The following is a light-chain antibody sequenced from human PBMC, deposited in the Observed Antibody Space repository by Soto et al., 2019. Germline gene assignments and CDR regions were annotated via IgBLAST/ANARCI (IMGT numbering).Light chain of an antibody. Sequence: EIVLTQSPGTLSLSPGERATLSCRASQPITISYLAWYQQRPGQTPRLLIYGPSDRATGIPGRFSGSGSGTDFTLTINRLEPEDFAVYYCQQYDSSPPFALTFGGGTKVDIK. CDR1: QPITISY. CDR3: QQYDSSPPFALT. J-gene: IGKJ4*01. CDR2: GPS. V-gene: IGKV3-20*01.